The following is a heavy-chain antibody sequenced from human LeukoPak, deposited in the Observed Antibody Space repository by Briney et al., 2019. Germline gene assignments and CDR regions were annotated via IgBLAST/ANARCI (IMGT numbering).Heavy chain of an antibody. Sequence: ASVKVSCKASGDSSTDFYLHWVRQAPGQAFEWMGYVRSDNGDTRYSQKFQGRVIMTRDRSTTTAFMELSGLRSDDTAIYYCARDRIRGDGYNLDPWGQGTLVTVSS. J-gene: IGHJ4*02. CDR1: GDSSTDFY. D-gene: IGHD1-1*01. CDR3: ARDRIRGDGYNLDP. V-gene: IGHV1-2*02. CDR2: VRSDNGDT.